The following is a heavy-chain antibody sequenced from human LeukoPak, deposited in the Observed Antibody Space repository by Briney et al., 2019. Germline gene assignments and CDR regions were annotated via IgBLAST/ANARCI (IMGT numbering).Heavy chain of an antibody. V-gene: IGHV1-2*02. D-gene: IGHD6-6*01. Sequence: GASVKVSFKASGYTFTVNYKYWWRHAPGQGLEWMGWINPNSGGTHYARNFQGRVTMTRDTSTSTAYMELSSLRSDDTAMYYCARRGYSSSPPVYWGQGALVTVSS. CDR3: ARRGYSSSPPVY. J-gene: IGHJ4*02. CDR2: INPNSGGT. CDR1: GYTFTVNY.